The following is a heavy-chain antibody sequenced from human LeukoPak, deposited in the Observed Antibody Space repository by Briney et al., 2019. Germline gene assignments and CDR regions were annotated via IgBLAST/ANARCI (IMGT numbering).Heavy chain of an antibody. V-gene: IGHV3-66*01. CDR2: IYSGGST. CDR3: AKVGLRYFDWLLYFDY. J-gene: IGHJ4*02. Sequence: GGSLRLSCAASEFSVGSNYMTWVRQAPGKGLEWVSLIYSGGSTYYADSVKGRFTISRDNSKNTLYLQMNSLRAEDTAVYYCAKVGLRYFDWLLYFDYWGQGTLVTVSS. CDR1: EFSVGSNY. D-gene: IGHD3-9*01.